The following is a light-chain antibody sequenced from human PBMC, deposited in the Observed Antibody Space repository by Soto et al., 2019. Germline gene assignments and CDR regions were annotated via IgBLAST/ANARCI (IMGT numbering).Light chain of an antibody. Sequence: SYELTQPPSVSVAPGKTATITCGGNNIGSKTVHWYQQKPGQAPVLFIYYNNDRPSGIPERVSGSNSGNTATLTISRVGAGDEADYYCQVWDSSSDHHVVFGGGTKVTVL. V-gene: IGLV3-21*04. CDR3: QVWDSSSDHHVV. J-gene: IGLJ2*01. CDR1: NIGSKT. CDR2: YNN.